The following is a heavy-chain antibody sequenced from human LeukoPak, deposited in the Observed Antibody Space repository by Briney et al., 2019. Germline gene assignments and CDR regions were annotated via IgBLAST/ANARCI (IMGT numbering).Heavy chain of an antibody. J-gene: IGHJ3*02. CDR2: IKSKTDGGTT. V-gene: IGHV3-15*01. D-gene: IGHD5-18*01. Sequence: GGSLRLSCAASGFTFSNAWMSWVRQAPGKGLEWVGRIKSKTDGGTTDYAAPVKGRFTISRDDSKNTLYLQMNSLKTEGTAVYYCTTDSQSYGYLGDAFDIWGQGTMVTVSS. CDR3: TTDSQSYGYLGDAFDI. CDR1: GFTFSNAW.